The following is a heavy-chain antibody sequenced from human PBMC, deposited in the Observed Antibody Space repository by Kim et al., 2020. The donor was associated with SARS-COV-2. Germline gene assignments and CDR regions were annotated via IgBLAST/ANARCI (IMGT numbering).Heavy chain of an antibody. CDR2: MNQDGSEK. Sequence: GGSLRRSCAASGFTFSTYWMSWVRQAPGKGLEWVANMNQDGSEKYYVDSVKGRFTISRDNAKNSLYLQLHSLRVEDTAVYYCAKNLRPNERNLLNILVVPPQHAFDILGQGTMVTVSS. D-gene: IGHD2-2*01. CDR1: GFTFSTYW. V-gene: IGHV3-7*01. J-gene: IGHJ3*02. CDR3: AKNLRPNERNLLNILVVPPQHAFDI.